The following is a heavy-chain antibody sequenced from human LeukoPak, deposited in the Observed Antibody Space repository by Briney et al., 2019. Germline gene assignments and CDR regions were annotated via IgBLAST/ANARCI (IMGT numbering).Heavy chain of an antibody. Sequence: ASLKVSCKASGGTFSRYAISWVRQAPGQGLEWMGRIIPIFGIANYAQKFQGRVTITADKSTSTAYMELSSLRSEDTAVYYCARDDSSSWYGNWFDPWGQGTLVTVSS. V-gene: IGHV1-69*04. CDR3: ARDDSSSWYGNWFDP. D-gene: IGHD6-13*01. CDR2: IIPIFGIA. J-gene: IGHJ5*02. CDR1: GGTFSRYA.